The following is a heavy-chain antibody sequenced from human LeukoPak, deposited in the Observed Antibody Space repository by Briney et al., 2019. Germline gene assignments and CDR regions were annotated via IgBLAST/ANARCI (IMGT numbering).Heavy chain of an antibody. V-gene: IGHV3-7*01. CDR3: ARGRVVTAD. J-gene: IGHJ4*02. CDR1: GFTFSSYA. Sequence: GGSLRLSCAASGFTFSSYAMSWVRQAPGKGPEWVANIKQDGSEKYYVDSVKGRFTISRDNAKNSLYLQMNSLRAEDTAVYYCARGRVVTADWGQGTLVTVSS. D-gene: IGHD2-21*02. CDR2: IKQDGSEK.